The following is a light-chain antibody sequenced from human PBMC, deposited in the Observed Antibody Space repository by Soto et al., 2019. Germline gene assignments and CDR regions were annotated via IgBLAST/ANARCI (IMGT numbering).Light chain of an antibody. CDR1: QSVSSSY. Sequence: IVLKQSPGTLSLYPGERATLSCRASQSVSSSYLAWYQQKPGQAPRLLIYGASSRATGIPDRFSGSGSGTDFTLTISRLEPEDFAVYYCQQYGSSPLTFGGGTKV. J-gene: IGKJ4*01. V-gene: IGKV3-20*01. CDR2: GAS. CDR3: QQYGSSPLT.